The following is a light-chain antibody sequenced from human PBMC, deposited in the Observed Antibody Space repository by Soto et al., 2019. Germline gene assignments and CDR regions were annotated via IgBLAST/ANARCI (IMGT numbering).Light chain of an antibody. J-gene: IGKJ2*03. Sequence: MVLTQSPGTLSLSPGERATLSCRASQSVVSNDLAWYQQKPGQAPRLLITGGTNMATDIPDMFSGSGSGTDFTLTISRVEPEDFAVYYCQQYGGSPPFSFGPGTKVEIK. V-gene: IGKV3-20*01. CDR3: QQYGGSPPFS. CDR1: QSVVSND. CDR2: GGT.